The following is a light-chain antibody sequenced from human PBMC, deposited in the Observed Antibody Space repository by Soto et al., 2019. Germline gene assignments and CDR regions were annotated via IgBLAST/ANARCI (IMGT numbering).Light chain of an antibody. Sequence: DIQMTQSPSSLSAYVGDRVIITCRASQTISSHLNWYQQKPGKAPNLLVYAASSLQSGVPSRFTGSGSGTDFTLTISSLQPEDFAVYYCQQYGTSRHGTFGQGTRLEIK. CDR1: QTISSH. CDR2: AAS. J-gene: IGKJ5*01. V-gene: IGKV1-39*01. CDR3: QQYGTSRHGT.